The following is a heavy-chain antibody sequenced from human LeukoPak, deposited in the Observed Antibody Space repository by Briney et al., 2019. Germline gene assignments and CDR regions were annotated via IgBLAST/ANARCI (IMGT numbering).Heavy chain of an antibody. D-gene: IGHD3-16*02. V-gene: IGHV3-9*03. CDR2: ISGNSAFI. Sequence: PGRSLRLSCAASGFTFDDYAMHWVRQAPGKGLKWVSGISGNSAFIGYADSVKGRFTISRDNAKNSLYLQINSLRAEDMALYYCAKGGGSELSYFFDYWGQGTLVTVSS. CDR1: GFTFDDYA. J-gene: IGHJ4*02. CDR3: AKGGGSELSYFFDY.